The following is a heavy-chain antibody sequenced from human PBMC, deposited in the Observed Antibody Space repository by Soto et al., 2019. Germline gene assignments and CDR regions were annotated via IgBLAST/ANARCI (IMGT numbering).Heavy chain of an antibody. CDR2: ISISGNYT. J-gene: IGHJ6*02. CDR3: ARLHQDHYYTMDV. V-gene: IGHV3-11*05. Sequence: QVQLAESGGDLVKPGGSLRLSCVVSGFTLSDYYMTWIRQAPGKGLEWVSYISISGNYTNYADSVKGRFTISRDSTNNSLYLQMNSLRAEDTAVYYGARLHQDHYYTMDVWGQGTTVTVSS. CDR1: GFTLSDYY. D-gene: IGHD2-2*01.